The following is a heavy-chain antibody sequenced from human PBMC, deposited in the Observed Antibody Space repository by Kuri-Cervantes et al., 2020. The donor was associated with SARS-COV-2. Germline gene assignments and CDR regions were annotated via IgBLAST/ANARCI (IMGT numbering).Heavy chain of an antibody. CDR1: GFNFSRTD. D-gene: IGHD1-26*01. Sequence: GESLKISCSASGFNFSRTDMHWVRQAPGKGLEWVAFIPYDGKKKKCMASGKGRFTISRDNSQKTLYLQMQSLRAEDTAVYYCAREGSGSYWHYYYGMDVWGQGTTVTVSS. V-gene: IGHV3-30*02. J-gene: IGHJ6*02. CDR3: AREGSGSYWHYYYGMDV. CDR2: IPYDGKKK.